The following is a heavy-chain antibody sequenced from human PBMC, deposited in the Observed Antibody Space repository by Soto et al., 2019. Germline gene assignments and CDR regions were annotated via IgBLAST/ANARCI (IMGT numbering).Heavy chain of an antibody. J-gene: IGHJ6*03. V-gene: IGHV3-23*01. CDR2: ISGSGGST. D-gene: IGHD6-19*01. Sequence: EVQLMESGGGLVQPGGSLRLSCAASGFTFSSYAMSWVRQAPGKGLELVSAISGSGGSTYYADSVKGRFTISRDNSKNTLYLQMNSLRAEDTAVYYCAKNPGRDITWGGRAVAGYYYMDVWGKGTTVTVSS. CDR3: AKNPGRDITWGGRAVAGYYYMDV. CDR1: GFTFSSYA.